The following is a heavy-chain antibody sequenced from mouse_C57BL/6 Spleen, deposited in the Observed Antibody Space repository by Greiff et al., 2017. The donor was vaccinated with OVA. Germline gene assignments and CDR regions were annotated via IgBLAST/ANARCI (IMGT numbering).Heavy chain of an antibody. D-gene: IGHD3-2*02. V-gene: IGHV1-50*01. CDR3: ARGRSGYDDY. CDR2: IDPSDSYT. J-gene: IGHJ2*01. Sequence: QVQLKQPGAELVKPGASVKLSCKASGYTFTSYWMQWVKQRPGQGLAWIGEIDPSDSYTTYNQKFKGKATLTVDTSSSTAYMQLSSLTSEDSAVYYCARGRSGYDDYWGQGTTLTVSS. CDR1: GYTFTSYW.